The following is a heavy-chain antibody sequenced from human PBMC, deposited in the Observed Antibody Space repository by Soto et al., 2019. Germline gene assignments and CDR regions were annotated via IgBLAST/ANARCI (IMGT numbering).Heavy chain of an antibody. Sequence: PGGSLRLSCAASGFTFSSYGMHWFRQAPGKGLEWVAVIWYDGSNKYYADSVKGRFTISRDNSKNTLYLQMNSLRAEDTAVYYCARELGYCSGGSCPNSYGMDVWGQGTTVTVSS. CDR3: ARELGYCSGGSCPNSYGMDV. D-gene: IGHD2-15*01. J-gene: IGHJ6*02. CDR2: IWYDGSNK. V-gene: IGHV3-33*01. CDR1: GFTFSSYG.